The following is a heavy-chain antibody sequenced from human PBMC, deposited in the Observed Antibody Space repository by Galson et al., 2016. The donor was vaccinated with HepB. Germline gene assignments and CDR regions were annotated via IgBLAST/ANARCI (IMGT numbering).Heavy chain of an antibody. CDR1: GFTFSSYA. CDR2: TSYNGNNK. D-gene: IGHD2-21*01. CDR3: ARDATRGGDFDY. Sequence: SCAASGFTFSSYAMNWVRQAPGKGLEWVAGTSYNGNNKYYIDSVKGRFTISRDDSKNTVYLQMNGLRGDDTAVYYCARDATRGGDFDYWAQGTLVIVSS. J-gene: IGHJ4*02. V-gene: IGHV3-30*04.